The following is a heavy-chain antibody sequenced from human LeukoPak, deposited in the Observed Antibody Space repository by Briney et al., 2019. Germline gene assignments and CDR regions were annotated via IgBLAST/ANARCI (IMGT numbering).Heavy chain of an antibody. CDR2: FSFNGEST. CDR1: GFTFSSYA. V-gene: IGHV3-23*01. CDR3: ARKSASGNYPLDY. D-gene: IGHD3-10*01. Sequence: PGGSLRLSCAASGFTFSSYAMTWVRQAPGKGLEWVSSFSFNGESTYYADSAKGRFTISRDNSKNTLYLQMNSLRAEDTAVYYCARKSASGNYPLDYWGQGTLVTVSS. J-gene: IGHJ4*02.